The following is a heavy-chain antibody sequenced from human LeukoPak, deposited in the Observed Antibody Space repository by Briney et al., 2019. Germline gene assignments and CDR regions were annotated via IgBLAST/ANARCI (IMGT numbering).Heavy chain of an antibody. D-gene: IGHD3-22*01. Sequence: SVKVSCKASGGTLSSYAISWVRQAPGQGLEWMGRIIPILGIANYAQKFQGRVTITADKSTSTAYMELSSLRSEDTAVYYCARLEEYYYDSSGYDYFDYWGQGTLVTVSS. V-gene: IGHV1-69*04. CDR2: IIPILGIA. CDR1: GGTLSSYA. J-gene: IGHJ4*02. CDR3: ARLEEYYYDSSGYDYFDY.